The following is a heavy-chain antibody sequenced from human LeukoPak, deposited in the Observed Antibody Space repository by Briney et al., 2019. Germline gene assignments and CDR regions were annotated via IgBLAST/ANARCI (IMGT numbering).Heavy chain of an antibody. V-gene: IGHV3-23*01. D-gene: IGHD5-12*01. CDR1: GFSFSKYA. CDR2: ISGSGGGP. Sequence: GGSLRLSCAASGFSFSKYAMSWVRQAPGKGLEWVSGISGSGGGPYYADSVKGRFTISRDNSKNTLYLQMNSLRAEDTAVYYCAKGGRNERAYSRYDFGTDAFDISGQGTMVTVSS. CDR3: AKGGRNERAYSRYDFGTDAFDI. J-gene: IGHJ3*02.